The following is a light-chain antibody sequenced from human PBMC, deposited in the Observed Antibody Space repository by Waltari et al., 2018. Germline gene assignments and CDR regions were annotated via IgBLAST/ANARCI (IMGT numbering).Light chain of an antibody. CDR3: QQYYSTPT. Sequence: DIVMTQSPDPLAVSLGGRATINCKSSQSVLYSPNNKNYLAWYQQKPGQPPKLLIYWASTRESGVPDRFSGSGSGTDFTLTISSLQAEDVAVYYCQQYYSTPTFGPGTTVDIK. V-gene: IGKV4-1*01. CDR1: QSVLYSPNNKNY. J-gene: IGKJ3*01. CDR2: WAS.